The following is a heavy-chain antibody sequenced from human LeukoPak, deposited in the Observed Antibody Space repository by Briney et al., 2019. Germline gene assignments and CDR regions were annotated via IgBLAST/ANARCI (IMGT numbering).Heavy chain of an antibody. V-gene: IGHV3-30-3*01. Sequence: PGGSLRLSCAASGFTFSSYAMHWVRQAPGKGLEWVAVISYDGSNKYYADSVKGRFTISRDNSKNTLYLQMNSLGAKDTAVYYCTRGRPGGDGYNGVFDYWGQGTLVTVSS. CDR3: TRGRPGGDGYNGVFDY. J-gene: IGHJ4*02. CDR1: GFTFSSYA. CDR2: ISYDGSNK. D-gene: IGHD5-24*01.